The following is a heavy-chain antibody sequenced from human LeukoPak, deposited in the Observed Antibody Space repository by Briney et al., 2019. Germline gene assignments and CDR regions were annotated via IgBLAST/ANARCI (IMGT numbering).Heavy chain of an antibody. Sequence: ASVKVSCKASGYTFTSYDINWVRQATGQGLEWMGWINPNSGGTNYAQKFQGRVTMTRDTSISTAYMELSRLRSDDTAVYYCATLEQLAERWGQGTLVTVSS. CDR1: GYTFTSYD. D-gene: IGHD6-6*01. J-gene: IGHJ4*02. CDR3: ATLEQLAER. CDR2: INPNSGGT. V-gene: IGHV1-2*02.